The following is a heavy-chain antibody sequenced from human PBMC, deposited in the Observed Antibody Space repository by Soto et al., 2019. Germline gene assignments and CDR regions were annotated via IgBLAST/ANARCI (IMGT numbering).Heavy chain of an antibody. V-gene: IGHV1-69*13. CDR1: GGTFSSYA. D-gene: IGHD5-12*01. Sequence: SVKVSCKASGGTFSSYAISWVRQAPGQGLEWMGGIIPIFGTANYAQKFQGRVTITADESTSTAYMELSSLRSEDTAVYYCARGAMATHRMDVWGQGTTVTVSS. CDR3: ARGAMATHRMDV. CDR2: IIPIFGTA. J-gene: IGHJ6*02.